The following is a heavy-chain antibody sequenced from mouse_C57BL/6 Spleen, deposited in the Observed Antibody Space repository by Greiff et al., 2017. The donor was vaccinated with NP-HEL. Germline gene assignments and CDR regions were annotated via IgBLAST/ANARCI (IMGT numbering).Heavy chain of an antibody. V-gene: IGHV5-16*01. CDR3: ARHGYYGWYFDV. Sequence: EVMLVESEGGLVQPGSSMKLSCTASGFTFSDYYMAWVRQVPEKGLEWVANINYDGSSTYYLDSLKSRFIISRDNAKNILYLQMSSLKSEDTATYYCARHGYYGWYFDVWGTGTTVTVSS. CDR2: INYDGSST. J-gene: IGHJ1*03. D-gene: IGHD2-3*01. CDR1: GFTFSDYY.